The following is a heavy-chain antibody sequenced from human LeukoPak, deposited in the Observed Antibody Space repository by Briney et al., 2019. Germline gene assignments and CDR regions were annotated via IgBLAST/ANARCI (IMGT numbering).Heavy chain of an antibody. V-gene: IGHV3-11*01. Sequence: GGSLRLSCAASGFTFSSYAMSWIRQAPGKGLEWVSYISSSGSTIYYADSVKGRFTISRDNAKNSLYLQMNSLRAEDTAVYYCARAEADTAMVIFDYWGQGTLVTVSS. CDR2: ISSSGSTI. CDR1: GFTFSSYA. J-gene: IGHJ4*02. CDR3: ARAEADTAMVIFDY. D-gene: IGHD5-18*01.